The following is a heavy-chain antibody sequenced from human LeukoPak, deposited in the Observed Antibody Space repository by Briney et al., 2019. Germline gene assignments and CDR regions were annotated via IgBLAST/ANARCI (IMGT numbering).Heavy chain of an antibody. J-gene: IGHJ5*02. CDR2: ISSSGSTI. Sequence: GGSLRLSCAASGFTFSDYYMSWIRQAPGKGLEWVSYISSSGSTIYYADSVKGRFTISRDNAKNSLYLQMNSLRAEDTAVYYCARDSPAGSGSYYNDLDPWGQGTLVTVSS. D-gene: IGHD3-10*01. CDR3: ARDSPAGSGSYYNDLDP. V-gene: IGHV3-11*01. CDR1: GFTFSDYY.